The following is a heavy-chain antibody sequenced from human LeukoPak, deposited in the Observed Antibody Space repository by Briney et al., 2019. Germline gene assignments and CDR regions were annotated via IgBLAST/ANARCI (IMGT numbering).Heavy chain of an antibody. D-gene: IGHD1-1*01. CDR2: INSYNGKT. J-gene: IGHJ2*01. V-gene: IGHV1-18*01. Sequence: GASVKVSCKASDYKFIDYTITWVRQVPGQGLQWMGWINSYNGKTKYIESLQGRATMTTDTSASTVYMELRDLRSDDTAVYFCARGTTWNPPGLGYFDLWGRGTQVTVSS. CDR3: ARGTTWNPPGLGYFDL. CDR1: DYKFIDYT.